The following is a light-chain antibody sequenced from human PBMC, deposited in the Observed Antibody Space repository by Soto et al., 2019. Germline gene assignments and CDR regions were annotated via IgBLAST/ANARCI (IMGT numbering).Light chain of an antibody. CDR3: QQYNTWPLT. CDR1: QGVTTN. V-gene: IGKV3-15*01. J-gene: IGKJ4*01. Sequence: EIVMTQSPATLSVSPGERATLSCRASQGVTTNLAWYQQKPGQAPRLLIYGASTRATGIPARFSGSGSGTEFTLTISSLQSEDFAVYYCQQYNTWPLTFGGGTKVGSN. CDR2: GAS.